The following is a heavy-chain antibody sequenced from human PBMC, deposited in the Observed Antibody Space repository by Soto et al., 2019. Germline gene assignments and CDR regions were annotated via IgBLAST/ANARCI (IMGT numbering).Heavy chain of an antibody. D-gene: IGHD1-26*01. J-gene: IGHJ3*02. CDR2: IGTAGDT. CDR3: ARGRVVGATGAFDI. Sequence: GGSLRLSCAASGFTFSSYDMHWVRQATGKGLEWVSAIGTAGDTYYPGSVKGRFTISRENAKNSLYLQMNSLRAGDTPVYYCARGRVVGATGAFDIWGQGTMVTVSS. CDR1: GFTFSSYD. V-gene: IGHV3-13*01.